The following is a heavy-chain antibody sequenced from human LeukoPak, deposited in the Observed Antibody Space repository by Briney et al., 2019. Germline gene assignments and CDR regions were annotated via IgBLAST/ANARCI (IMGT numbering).Heavy chain of an antibody. D-gene: IGHD4-17*01. CDR1: GFTFSSYA. CDR3: AIDPNGDYIGAFDI. CDR2: ISGSGGST. Sequence: PGGSLRLSCAASGFTFSSYAMSWVRQAPGKGLEWVSGISGSGGSTYYADPVKGRFTISRDNSRNTLYLQMNSLRGEDTAVYYCAIDPNGDYIGAFDIWGQGTMVTVSS. V-gene: IGHV3-23*01. J-gene: IGHJ3*02.